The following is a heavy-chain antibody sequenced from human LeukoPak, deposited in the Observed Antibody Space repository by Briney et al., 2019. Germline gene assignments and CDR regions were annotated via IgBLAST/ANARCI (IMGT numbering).Heavy chain of an antibody. D-gene: IGHD4-17*01. Sequence: SETLSLTCAVYGGSFSGYYWSWIRQPPGKGLEWIGEINHSGSTNYNPSLKSRVTISVDTSKNQFSLKLSSVTAADTAVYYCARDRPYEYGDREILTTPPWGQGTLVTVSS. J-gene: IGHJ5*02. CDR2: INHSGST. V-gene: IGHV4-34*01. CDR1: GGSFSGYY. CDR3: ARDRPYEYGDREILTTPP.